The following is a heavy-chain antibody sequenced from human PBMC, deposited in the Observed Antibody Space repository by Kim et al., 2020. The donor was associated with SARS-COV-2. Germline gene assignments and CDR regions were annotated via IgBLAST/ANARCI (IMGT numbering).Heavy chain of an antibody. J-gene: IGHJ5*02. D-gene: IGHD5-12*01. Sequence: ANYAQKFQGRVTITADESTSTAYMELSSLRAEDTAVYYCASASIRNWFDPWGQGTLVTVSS. CDR2: A. CDR3: ASASIRNWFDP. V-gene: IGHV1-69*01.